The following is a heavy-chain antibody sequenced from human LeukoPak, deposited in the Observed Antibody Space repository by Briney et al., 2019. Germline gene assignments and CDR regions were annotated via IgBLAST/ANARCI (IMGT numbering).Heavy chain of an antibody. CDR2: INGDGSST. V-gene: IGHV3-74*01. CDR3: ARGRSYGPRPCDY. D-gene: IGHD5-18*01. Sequence: GGSLRLSCAASGFTFSSYWMNWVRQAPGKGLVWVSRINGDGSSTNYADSVKGRFTISRDNAKNTLYLQMNSLRAEDTAVYYCARGRSYGPRPCDYWGQGTLVTVSS. CDR1: GFTFSSYW. J-gene: IGHJ4*02.